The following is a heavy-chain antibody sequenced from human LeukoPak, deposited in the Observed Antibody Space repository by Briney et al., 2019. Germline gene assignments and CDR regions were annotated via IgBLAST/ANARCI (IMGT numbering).Heavy chain of an antibody. CDR2: ISGSGGST. CDR3: AKDPTFYDFWSGSPMYNWFDP. D-gene: IGHD3-3*01. CDR1: GFTFSSYA. V-gene: IGHV3-23*01. J-gene: IGHJ5*02. Sequence: PGGSLRLSCAASGFTFSSYAMSWVRQAPGKGLEWVSAISGSGGSTYYADSVKGRFTISRDNSKNTLYLQMNSLRAEDTALYYCAKDPTFYDFWSGSPMYNWFDPWGQGTLVTVSS.